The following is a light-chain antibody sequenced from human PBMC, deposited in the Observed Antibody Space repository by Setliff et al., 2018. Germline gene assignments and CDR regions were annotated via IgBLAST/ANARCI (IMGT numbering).Light chain of an antibody. CDR2: WAS. Sequence: DIVLTRSPDSLAVSLGERATINCRSSQSVLHSSNNMNYFAWYQQKPGQPPRLLIYWASTRESGVPDRFSGSGSGTDFTLTISSLQAEDVAVYYCQQYNSIPRTFGQGTKVDIK. CDR1: QSVLHSSNNMNY. V-gene: IGKV4-1*01. CDR3: QQYNSIPRT. J-gene: IGKJ1*01.